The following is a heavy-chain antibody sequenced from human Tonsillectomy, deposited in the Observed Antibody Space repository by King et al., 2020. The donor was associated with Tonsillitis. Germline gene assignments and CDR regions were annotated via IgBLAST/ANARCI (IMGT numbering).Heavy chain of an antibody. J-gene: IGHJ4*02. CDR2: ISWDAGST. CDR3: AKAGGMATINGDFDY. D-gene: IGHD5-24*01. CDR1: GFTFDDYT. Sequence: VQLVESGGVVVQPGGSLRLSCAASGFTFDDYTMHWVRQAPGKGLEWVSLISWDAGSTYYTDSVKGRFTMSRDNSKNSLYLQMNSLRSEDTALYYCAKAGGMATINGDFDYWGQGTLVTVSS. V-gene: IGHV3-43*01.